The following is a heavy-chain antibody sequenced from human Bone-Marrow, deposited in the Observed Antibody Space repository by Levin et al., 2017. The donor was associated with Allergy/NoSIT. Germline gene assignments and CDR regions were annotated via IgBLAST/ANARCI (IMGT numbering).Heavy chain of an antibody. CDR2: ISPDGSDK. D-gene: IGHD3/OR15-3a*01. CDR3: VRGTTDWMGMDY. CDR1: GFTLNSHW. Sequence: GESLKISCGASGFTLNSHWMHWVRRGPGEGLVCVSRISPDGSDKRYADAVKGRFIISRDNPGNTVHLEMNSLRDEDTAVYYCVRGTTDWMGMDYWGQGALVTVSS. J-gene: IGHJ4*02. V-gene: IGHV3-74*01.